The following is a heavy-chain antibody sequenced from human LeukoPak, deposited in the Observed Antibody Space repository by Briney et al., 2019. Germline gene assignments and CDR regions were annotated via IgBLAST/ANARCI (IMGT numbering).Heavy chain of an antibody. CDR2: INHSGST. D-gene: IGHD6-13*01. CDR3: ARGSGAAAGNHYYFDY. J-gene: IGHJ4*02. Sequence: SETLSLTCAVYGGSFSGYYWSWIRQPPGKGLEWIGEINHSGSTNYNPSLKSRVTISVDTSKNQFSLKLSSVTAADTAVYYCARGSGAAAGNHYYFDYWGQGTLATVSS. V-gene: IGHV4-34*01. CDR1: GGSFSGYY.